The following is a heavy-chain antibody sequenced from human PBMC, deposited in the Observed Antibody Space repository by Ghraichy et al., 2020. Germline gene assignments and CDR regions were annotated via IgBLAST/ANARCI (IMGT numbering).Heavy chain of an antibody. CDR3: AREDCSSTSCYREIDY. CDR1: GGSISSYY. J-gene: IGHJ4*02. Sequence: SQTLSLTCTVSGGSISSYYWSWIRQPPGKGLEWIGYIYYSGSTNYNPSLKSRVTISVDTSKNQFSLKLSSVTAADMAVYYCAREDCSSTSCYREIDYWGQGTLVTVSS. V-gene: IGHV4-59*01. CDR2: IYYSGST. D-gene: IGHD2-2*02.